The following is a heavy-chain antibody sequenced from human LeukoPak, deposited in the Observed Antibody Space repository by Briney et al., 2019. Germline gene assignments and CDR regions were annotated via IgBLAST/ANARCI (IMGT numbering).Heavy chain of an antibody. CDR3: ARAKGSYYYGMDV. CDR1: GFTFSSYW. J-gene: IGHJ6*02. Sequence: GGSLRLSCAASGFTFSSYWMSWVRQAPGKGLEWVANIKQDGSEKYYVDSVKGRFTISRDNAKNSLYLQMNSLRAEGTAVYYCARAKGSYYYGMDVWGQGTTVTVSS. CDR2: IKQDGSEK. V-gene: IGHV3-7*01.